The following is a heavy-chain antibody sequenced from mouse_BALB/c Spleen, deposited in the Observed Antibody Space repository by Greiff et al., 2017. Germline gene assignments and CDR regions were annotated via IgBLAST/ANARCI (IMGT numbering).Heavy chain of an antibody. CDR2: INPSNGGT. V-gene: IGHV1-53*01. CDR3: ARKLYDYYAMDY. Sequence: VQLQQSGAELVKPGASVKLSCKASGYTFTSYYMYWVKQRPGQGLEWIGEINPSNGGTNFNEKFKSKATFTVDTSSSTAYMQFNSLTSEDSAVYYCARKLYDYYAMDYWGQGTSVTVSS. D-gene: IGHD2-3*01. J-gene: IGHJ4*01. CDR1: GYTFTSYY.